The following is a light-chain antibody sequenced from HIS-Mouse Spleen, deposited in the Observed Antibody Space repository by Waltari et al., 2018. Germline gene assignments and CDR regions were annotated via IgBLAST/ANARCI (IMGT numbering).Light chain of an antibody. CDR2: YQSDSDK. CDR3: MIWHSSAWV. Sequence: QAVLTQPSSLSASPGASASLTCTFRSGINFCTYRLSWYHQQPGLPPPYLLRYQSDSDKQQGSGVPSRFSGSKDASANAGILLISGLQSEDEADYYCMIWHSSAWVFGGGTKLTVL. J-gene: IGLJ3*02. CDR1: SGINFCTYR. V-gene: IGLV5-45*02.